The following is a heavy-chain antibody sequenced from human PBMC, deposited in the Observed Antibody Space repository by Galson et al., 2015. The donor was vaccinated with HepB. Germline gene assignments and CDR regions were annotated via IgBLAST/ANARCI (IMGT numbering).Heavy chain of an antibody. Sequence: SLRLSCAASGFTFSSYGMHWVRQAPGKGLEWVAVISYDGSNQYYADFVKGRFTIARDNSKNTLSLQMNSLRAEDTAVYYCGKEANYGGHLVTEYWGQGTLATVSS. D-gene: IGHD4-23*01. V-gene: IGHV3-30*18. CDR1: GFTFSSYG. CDR2: ISYDGSNQ. CDR3: GKEANYGGHLVTEY. J-gene: IGHJ4*02.